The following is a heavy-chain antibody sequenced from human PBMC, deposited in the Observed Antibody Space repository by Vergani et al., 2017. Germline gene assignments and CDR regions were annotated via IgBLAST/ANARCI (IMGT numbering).Heavy chain of an antibody. CDR2: IYNSGST. CDR1: GGSLSSGSYY. D-gene: IGHD1-14*01. CDR3: ASQDDHNGNPGAFGI. V-gene: IGHV4-31*03. J-gene: IGHJ3*02. Sequence: QVQLQESGPGLLKPSQTLSLTCTVSGGSLSSGSYYWSWVRHRPGKGLEWIGYIYNSGSTYYNPPLKSGVTIPVDASKNQFSRKLRYVTAADTAVYYCASQDDHNGNPGAFGILGQGTKVTV.